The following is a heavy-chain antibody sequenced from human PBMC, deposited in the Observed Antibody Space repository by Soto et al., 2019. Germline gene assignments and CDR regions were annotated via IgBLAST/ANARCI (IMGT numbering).Heavy chain of an antibody. J-gene: IGHJ4*02. CDR2: IWYDGSNK. V-gene: IGHV3-33*01. CDR1: GFTFSSYG. CDR3: AREWNPMGSGWSDY. D-gene: IGHD6-19*01. Sequence: QVQLVESGGGVVQPGRSLRLSCAASGFTFSSYGKHWVRHAPGKGLEWVAVIWYDGSNKYYADSLKGRFTISRDNSKNTLYLQMNSLRAEDTAVYYCAREWNPMGSGWSDYWGQGTLVTVSS.